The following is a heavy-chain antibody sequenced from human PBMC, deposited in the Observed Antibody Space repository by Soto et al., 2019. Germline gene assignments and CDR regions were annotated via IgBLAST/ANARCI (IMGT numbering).Heavy chain of an antibody. CDR3: ARGRRRAAAGKDYYYYYYMDV. V-gene: IGHV4-31*03. J-gene: IGHJ6*03. CDR2: IYYSGST. D-gene: IGHD6-13*01. Sequence: SETLSLTCTVSGGSISSGGYYWSWIRQHPGKGLEWIGYIYYSGSTYYNPSLKSRVTISVDTSKNQFSLKLSSVTAADTAVYYCARGRRRAAAGKDYYYYYYMDVWGKGTTVTVSS. CDR1: GGSISSGGYY.